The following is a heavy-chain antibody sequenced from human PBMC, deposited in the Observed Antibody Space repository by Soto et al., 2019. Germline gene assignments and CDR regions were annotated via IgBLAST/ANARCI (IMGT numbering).Heavy chain of an antibody. J-gene: IGHJ6*02. Sequence: SVKVSCKASGGTFSSYAISWVRQAPGQGLEWMGGIIPIFGTANYAQKFQGRVTITADESTSTAYMELSSLRSEDTAVYYCASGPVSYTGMYYGMDVWGQGTTVTVSS. V-gene: IGHV1-69*13. CDR1: GGTFSSYA. CDR3: ASGPVSYTGMYYGMDV. CDR2: IIPIFGTA. D-gene: IGHD1-20*01.